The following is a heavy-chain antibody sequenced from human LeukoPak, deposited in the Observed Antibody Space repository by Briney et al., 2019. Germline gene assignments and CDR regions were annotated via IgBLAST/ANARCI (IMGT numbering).Heavy chain of an antibody. CDR3: TRGGYGGPRVAYDY. V-gene: IGHV1-46*01. Sequence: ASVKVSCKASGYTFTRYYMHWVRQAPGQGLEWMGIISPSGASTSYAQKFQGRVTMTRDTSTSTVYMELSSLRSEDTAVYYCTRGGYGGPRVAYDYWGQGTLVTVSS. J-gene: IGHJ4*02. CDR1: GYTFTRYY. CDR2: ISPSGAST. D-gene: IGHD1-1*01.